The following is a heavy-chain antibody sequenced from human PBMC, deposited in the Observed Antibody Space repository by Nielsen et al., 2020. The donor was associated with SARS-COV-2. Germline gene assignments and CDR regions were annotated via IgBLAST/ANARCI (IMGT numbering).Heavy chain of an antibody. Sequence: GESLKISCAASGFTFSSYSMNWVRQAPGKGLEWVSSISRSYTYISYADSVKGRFTISRDNPKNSLYLQMNSLRAEDMAVYYCAREDDSSGYTYGMDVWGQGTTVTVSS. CDR2: ISRSYTYI. V-gene: IGHV3-21*01. D-gene: IGHD3-22*01. CDR1: GFTFSSYS. CDR3: AREDDSSGYTYGMDV. J-gene: IGHJ6*02.